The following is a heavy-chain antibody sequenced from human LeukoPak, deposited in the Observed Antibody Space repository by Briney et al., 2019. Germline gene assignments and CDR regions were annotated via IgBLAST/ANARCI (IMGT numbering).Heavy chain of an antibody. Sequence: SETLSLTCTVSDGSISSYYWSWIRQTAGRGLEWIGRIYTSENPNYNPSLKSRVTMSLDTSKNQFSLKLSSVTAADTAVYYCASGTYYYYYYMDVWGKGTTVTVS. V-gene: IGHV4-4*07. CDR1: DGSISSYY. CDR3: ASGTYYYYYYMDV. CDR2: IYTSENP. D-gene: IGHD1-26*01. J-gene: IGHJ6*03.